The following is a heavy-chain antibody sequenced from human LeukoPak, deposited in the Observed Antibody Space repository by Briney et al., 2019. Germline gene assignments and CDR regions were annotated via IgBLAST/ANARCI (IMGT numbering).Heavy chain of an antibody. J-gene: IGHJ4*02. V-gene: IGHV4-59*01. CDR2: IYYSGST. CDR1: GGSISSYY. CDR3: ARGIESYGNYGY. Sequence: SETLSPTCTVSGGSISSYYWSWIRQPPGKGLEWIGYIYYSGSTTYNPSLESRVTISVDTSNNQFSLNLSSVTAADTAVYYCARGIESYGNYGYWGQGTLVTVSS. D-gene: IGHD4-11*01.